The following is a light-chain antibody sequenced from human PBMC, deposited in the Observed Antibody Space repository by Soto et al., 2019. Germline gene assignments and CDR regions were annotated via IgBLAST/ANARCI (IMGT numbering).Light chain of an antibody. CDR1: SSNIGAGYD. J-gene: IGLJ2*01. Sequence: QSVLTQPPSVSGAPGQRVTISCTGSSSNIGAGYDVHWYQQLPGTAPKLLIYGHSNRPSGVPDRFSGSESGTSASLAITGLQAEDEADYYCQSFDSSLSGSVFGGGTKLTVL. CDR3: QSFDSSLSGSV. V-gene: IGLV1-40*01. CDR2: GHS.